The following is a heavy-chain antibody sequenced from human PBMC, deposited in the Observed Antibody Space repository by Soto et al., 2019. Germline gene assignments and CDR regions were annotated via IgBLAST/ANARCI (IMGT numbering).Heavy chain of an antibody. J-gene: IGHJ4*02. CDR1: GGSISSGDYY. CDR2: SYYSGST. CDR3: ARGGVFGVVAYYFDN. Sequence: QVQLQESGPGLVKPSQTLSLTCTVSGGSISSGDYYWSWIRQPPGNGLEWIGYSYYSGSTYYNPSLKSRVTISVEAYKNQLYLQLSYVSAGYTSMYYGARGGVFGVVAYYFDNGGQGTLVTFS. V-gene: IGHV4-30-4*01. D-gene: IGHD3-3*01.